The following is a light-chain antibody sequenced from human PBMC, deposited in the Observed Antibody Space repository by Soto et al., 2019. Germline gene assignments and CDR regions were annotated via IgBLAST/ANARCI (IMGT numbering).Light chain of an antibody. CDR1: QSVSRY. Sequence: EIVLTQSPGTLSLSPGERATLSCRASQSVSRYLAWYQQKPGQAPGLLIYDASTRATGISARFSGSGSGTDFTLTISSLEPEDFAMYYCQQRSNWPVTFGQGTKVEVK. CDR3: QQRSNWPVT. CDR2: DAS. J-gene: IGKJ1*01. V-gene: IGKV3-11*01.